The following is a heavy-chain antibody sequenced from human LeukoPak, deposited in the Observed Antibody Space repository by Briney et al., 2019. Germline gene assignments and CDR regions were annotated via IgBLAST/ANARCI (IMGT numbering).Heavy chain of an antibody. V-gene: IGHV3-23*01. Sequence: PGGSLRLSCAASGFPFSSYAMTWVRQAPGKGLEWVSAIGATGGDPYYADSVEGRFTISRDNSKNTLYLQIHSLRAEDTAIYYCAKYLATGKFYFDYWGQGTLVTVSS. CDR2: IGATGGDP. CDR1: GFPFSSYA. J-gene: IGHJ4*02. CDR3: AKYLATGKFYFDY. D-gene: IGHD1-1*01.